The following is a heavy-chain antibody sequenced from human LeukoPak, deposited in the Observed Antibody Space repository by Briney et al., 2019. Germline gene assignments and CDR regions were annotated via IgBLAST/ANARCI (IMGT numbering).Heavy chain of an antibody. CDR2: IYYSGST. D-gene: IGHD4-17*01. J-gene: IGHJ4*02. Sequence: SQALSLTCTVSGGSISSGGYYWSWIRQHPGKGLEWIGYIYYSGSTYYNPSLKSRVTISVDTSKNQFSLKLSSVTAADTAVYYCARVRGLGGDDFDYWGQGTLVTVSS. CDR3: ARVRGLGGDDFDY. CDR1: GGSISSGGYY. V-gene: IGHV4-31*03.